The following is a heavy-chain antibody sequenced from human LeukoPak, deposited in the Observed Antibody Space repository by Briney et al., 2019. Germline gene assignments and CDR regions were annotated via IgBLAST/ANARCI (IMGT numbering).Heavy chain of an antibody. V-gene: IGHV3-30-3*01. Sequence: PGGSLRLSCAASGFTFSSYAMHWVRQAPGKGLEWVAVISYDGSNKYYADSVKGRFTISRDNSKNTLYLQMNSLRAEDTAVYYCARGRESGYFDYWGQGTLVTVSS. J-gene: IGHJ4*02. D-gene: IGHD3-10*01. CDR3: ARGRESGYFDY. CDR2: ISYDGSNK. CDR1: GFTFSSYA.